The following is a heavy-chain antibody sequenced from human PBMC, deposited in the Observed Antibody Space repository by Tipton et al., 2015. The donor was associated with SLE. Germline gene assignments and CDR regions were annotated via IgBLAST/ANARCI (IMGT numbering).Heavy chain of an antibody. CDR2: IYYSGST. V-gene: IGHV4-59*11. J-gene: IGHJ5*02. Sequence: TLSLTCIVSGGSISSHYWSWIRQPPGKGLEWIGYIYYSGSTNYNPSLKSRVTISVDTSKNQFSLKLSSVTAADTAVYYCAREGVPYNWFDPWGQGTLVTVSS. CDR1: GGSISSHY. CDR3: AREGVPYNWFDP.